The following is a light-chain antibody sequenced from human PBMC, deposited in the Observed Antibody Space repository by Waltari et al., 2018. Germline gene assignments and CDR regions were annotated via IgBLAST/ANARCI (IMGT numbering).Light chain of an antibody. CDR3: QHYVILPAT. CDR1: QSVGRS. J-gene: IGKJ1*01. Sequence: EIVLTQSPGTLSLSPGERATLSCRASQSVGRSLAWYQQKPGQAPRLLIYGAAHRAPGIPDRFSGSGSGTDFSLTSSRLEPEDFVVYYCQHYVILPATFGQGTKVEIK. CDR2: GAA. V-gene: IGKV3-20*01.